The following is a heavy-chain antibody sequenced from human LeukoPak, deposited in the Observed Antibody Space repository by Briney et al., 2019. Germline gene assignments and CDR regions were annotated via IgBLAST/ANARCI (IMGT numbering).Heavy chain of an antibody. D-gene: IGHD2-2*01. J-gene: IGHJ4*02. CDR3: ARDSPVPAAIPYDY. CDR2: INPNSGGT. V-gene: IGHV1-2*04. Sequence: ASVKVSCKASGYTFTGYYMHWVRQAPGQGLEWMGWINPNSGGTNYAQKFQGWVTMTRDTSISTTYMELSRLRSGDTAVYYCARDSPVPAAIPYDYWGQGTLVTVSS. CDR1: GYTFTGYY.